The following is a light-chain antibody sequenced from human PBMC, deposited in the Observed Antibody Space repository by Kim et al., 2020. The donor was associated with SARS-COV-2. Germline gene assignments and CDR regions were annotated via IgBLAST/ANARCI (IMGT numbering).Light chain of an antibody. Sequence: LGRTVTITCQGASLRNYPSSWYLHKPGHAPILVICGTYCPPSSIPDRFSSSTSGITASLTISWAHGKDEADYYCNSLDSSGNHCLFGSWTKVTVL. V-gene: IGLV3-19*01. CDR1: SLRNYP. CDR3: NSLDSSGNHCL. CDR2: GTY. J-gene: IGLJ1*01.